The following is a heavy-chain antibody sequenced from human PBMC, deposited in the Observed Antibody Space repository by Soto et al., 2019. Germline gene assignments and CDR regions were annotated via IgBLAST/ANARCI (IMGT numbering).Heavy chain of an antibody. V-gene: IGHV3-74*01. J-gene: IGHJ4*02. CDR3: GTVFEH. CDR1: GITFTNCW. CDR2: ADSDGRGT. Sequence: EVQLVESGGGSVQPEGSLRLSCVAAGITFTNCWIHWVRQVPGKGQVWVERADSDGRGTSYADFVKGRFTISRDNAKYTLYLRMNSLRVEDTAMYYCGTVFEHWGQGIPVIVSS.